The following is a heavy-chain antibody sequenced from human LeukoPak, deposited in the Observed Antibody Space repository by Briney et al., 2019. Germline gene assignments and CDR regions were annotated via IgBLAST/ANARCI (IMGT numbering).Heavy chain of an antibody. V-gene: IGHV3-23*01. CDR3: AKDLPGEMASQFDY. D-gene: IGHD5-24*01. CDR1: GFTFSSYA. Sequence: GGSLRLSCAASGFTFSSYAMSWVRQAPGKGLEWVPLISASGSHTYYADSVKGRFTISRDNSKNTLYLQMNILRAEDAAIYYCAKDLPGEMASQFDYWGQGTLVTVSS. CDR2: ISASGSHT. J-gene: IGHJ4*02.